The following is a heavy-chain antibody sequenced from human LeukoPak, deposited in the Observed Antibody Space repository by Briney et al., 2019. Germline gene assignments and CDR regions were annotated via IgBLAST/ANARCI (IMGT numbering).Heavy chain of an antibody. J-gene: IGHJ4*02. CDR1: GFTFSSYW. CDR2: INHNGNVN. D-gene: IGHD6-19*01. Sequence: GGSLRLSCAASGFTFSSYWMNWARQAPGKGLEWVASINHNGNVNYYVDSVKGRFTISRDNAKNSLYLQMNSLRAEDTAVYYCARDAPYSSGWYGERDYWGQGTLVTVSS. CDR3: ARDAPYSSGWYGERDY. V-gene: IGHV3-7*01.